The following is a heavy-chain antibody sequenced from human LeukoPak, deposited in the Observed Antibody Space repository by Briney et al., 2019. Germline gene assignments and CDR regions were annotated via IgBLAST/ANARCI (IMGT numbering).Heavy chain of an antibody. V-gene: IGHV4-34*01. D-gene: IGHD2-15*01. CDR2: INHSGST. J-gene: IGHJ4*02. CDR1: GGSFSGYY. Sequence: SETLSLTCAVYGGSFSGYYWSWIRQPPGRGLEWIGEINHSGSTNYNPSLKSRVTISVDTSKNQFSLKLSSVTAADTAVYYCARDKGYCSGGSCFFDYWGQGTLVTVSS. CDR3: ARDKGYCSGGSCFFDY.